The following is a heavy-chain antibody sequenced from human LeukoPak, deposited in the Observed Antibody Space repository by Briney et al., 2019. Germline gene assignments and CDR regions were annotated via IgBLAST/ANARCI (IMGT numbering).Heavy chain of an antibody. CDR3: ARHSNGRSIVL. V-gene: IGHV5-51*01. CDR2: VYPGDSDT. D-gene: IGHD2/OR15-2a*01. J-gene: IGHJ1*01. Sequence: GESLNIPCKASGYSYASYRIAWVRQMPGKGLEWMGIVYPGDSDTKYSPSFQGQITVSVDTSINTAYVQWSSLKASDTAVYYCARHSNGRSIVLWVEGTLVTVSS. CDR1: GYSYASYR.